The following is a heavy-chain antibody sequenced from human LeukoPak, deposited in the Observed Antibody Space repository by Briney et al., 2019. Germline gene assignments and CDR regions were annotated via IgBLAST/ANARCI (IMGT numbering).Heavy chain of an antibody. D-gene: IGHD3-22*01. Sequence: PSETLSLTCTVPGGSISTYYWSWIRQPPGKGLEWIGYMYNSGSTNYNPSLKSRVTISIDTSKNQLSLRLSSVTAADTAVYYCASGWDYYDSSGSFDHWGQGTLVTVSS. V-gene: IGHV4-59*08. CDR1: GGSISTYY. CDR3: ASGWDYYDSSGSFDH. J-gene: IGHJ4*02. CDR2: MYNSGST.